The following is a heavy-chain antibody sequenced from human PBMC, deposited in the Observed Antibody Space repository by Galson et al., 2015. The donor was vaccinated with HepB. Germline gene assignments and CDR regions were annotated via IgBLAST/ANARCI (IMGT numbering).Heavy chain of an antibody. J-gene: IGHJ5*02. CDR3: ARDTPTVVTPSDYNWFDP. CDR1: GFTFSSYA. Sequence: SLRLSCAASGFTFSSYALHWVRQAPGKGLEWVAVVSYDGRDKYYADSVRGRFTISRDNSKNTLYLQMNSLRPEDTAIYYCARDTPTVVTPSDYNWFDPWGQGTLVTVSS. D-gene: IGHD4-23*01. CDR2: VSYDGRDK. V-gene: IGHV3-30*04.